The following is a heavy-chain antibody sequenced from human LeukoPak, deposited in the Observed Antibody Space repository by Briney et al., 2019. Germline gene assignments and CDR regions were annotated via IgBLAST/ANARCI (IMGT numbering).Heavy chain of an antibody. J-gene: IGHJ4*02. CDR2: ISKNADGI. V-gene: IGHV3-23*01. D-gene: IGHD1/OR15-1a*01. CDR1: GFRFSSYA. Sequence: GGSLRLSCAASGFRFSSYAMTWVRQAPGKGLEWVSSISKNADGIYYAASVKGRFTISRDNSKNTLYLEMDSLGVEDTAVYYCAKSLSELYVLGGEHARWGQGTLVTVSS. CDR3: AKSLSELYVLGGEHAR.